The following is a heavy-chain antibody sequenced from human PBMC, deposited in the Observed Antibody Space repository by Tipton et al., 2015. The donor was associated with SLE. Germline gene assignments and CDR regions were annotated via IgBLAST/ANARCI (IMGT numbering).Heavy chain of an antibody. V-gene: IGHV3-11*04. CDR2: ISTTNTR. CDR3: ARVSSDYYYGDYFDY. Sequence: SLRLSCAASGFSFSDYYMTWIRQAPGKGLEWISYISTTNTRYYADSVKGRLTVSRDNAKNSLYLQMNSLRAEDTAVYYCARVSSDYYYGDYFDYWGQGTLVTVSS. CDR1: GFSFSDYY. J-gene: IGHJ4*02. D-gene: IGHD3-22*01.